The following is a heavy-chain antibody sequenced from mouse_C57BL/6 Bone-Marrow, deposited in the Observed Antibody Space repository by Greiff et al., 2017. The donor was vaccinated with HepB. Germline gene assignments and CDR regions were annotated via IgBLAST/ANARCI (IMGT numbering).Heavy chain of an antibody. Sequence: EVQLVESGGGLVQPKGSLKLSCAASGFTFNTYAMHWVRQAPGKGLEWVARIRSKSSNYATYYADSVKDRFTISRDDSQSMLYLQMNNLKTEDTAMYYCVREGVDSSGPGFAYWGQGTLVTVSA. CDR3: VREGVDSSGPGFAY. J-gene: IGHJ3*01. CDR2: IRSKSSNYAT. CDR1: GFTFNTYA. D-gene: IGHD3-2*02. V-gene: IGHV10-3*01.